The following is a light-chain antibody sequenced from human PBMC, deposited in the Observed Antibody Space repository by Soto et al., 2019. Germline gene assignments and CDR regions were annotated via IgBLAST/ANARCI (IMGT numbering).Light chain of an antibody. CDR1: SSDIGNYDF. J-gene: IGLJ2*01. CDR2: EVS. Sequence: QSALAQPRSVSGSPGQSVTISCTGTSSDIGNYDFVSWYQQVPGTAPKAMIYEVSSRPSGVSNRFSGSKSGNTASLTISGLQAEDEAYYYCSSYTTSTSFILFGGGTKVTVL. CDR3: SSYTTSTSFIL. V-gene: IGLV2-18*02.